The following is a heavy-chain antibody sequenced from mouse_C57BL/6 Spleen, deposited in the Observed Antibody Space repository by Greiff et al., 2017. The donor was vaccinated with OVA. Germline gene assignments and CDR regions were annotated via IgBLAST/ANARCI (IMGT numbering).Heavy chain of an antibody. CDR1: GYTFTSYW. V-gene: IGHV1-55*01. J-gene: IGHJ4*01. D-gene: IGHD4-1*02. CDR3: ANWDGGYAMDY. CDR2: IYPGSGST. Sequence: QVQLQQPGAELVKPGASVKMSCKASGYTFTSYWITWVKQRPGQGLEWIGDIYPGSGSTNYNEKFKSKATLTVDTSSSTAYIQLSSLTSEDSAVYYCANWDGGYAMDYWGQGTSVTVSS.